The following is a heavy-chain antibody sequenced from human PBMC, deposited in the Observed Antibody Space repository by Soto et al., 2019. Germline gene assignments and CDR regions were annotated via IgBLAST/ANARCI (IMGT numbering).Heavy chain of an antibody. Sequence: SLKVSCKASGGTFSSYAISWVRQAPVQGLEWMGGIIPIFGTANYAQKFQGRVTITADESTSTAYMELSSLRSEDTAIYFCGRVMRSLLSITALDTWGQGTLVTVSS. V-gene: IGHV1-69*13. CDR1: GGTFSSYA. D-gene: IGHD3-10*01. J-gene: IGHJ5*02. CDR3: GRVMRSLLSITALDT. CDR2: IIPIFGTA.